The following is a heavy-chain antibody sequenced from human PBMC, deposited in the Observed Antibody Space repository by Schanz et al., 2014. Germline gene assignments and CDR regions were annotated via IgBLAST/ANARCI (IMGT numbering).Heavy chain of an antibody. D-gene: IGHD6-13*01. J-gene: IGHJ4*02. CDR2: IKHDGSVK. CDR3: VSQTGSPNY. Sequence: EVQLVESGGGLVQPGGSLKLSCAASGLIFSNYVMSWVRQAPGKGPEWVANIKHDGSVKDYVDSVEGRFTISRDNAKRSLFLQMNSLRVEDTAVYFCVSQTGSPNYWGQGTLXTVSS. V-gene: IGHV3-7*02. CDR1: GLIFSNYV.